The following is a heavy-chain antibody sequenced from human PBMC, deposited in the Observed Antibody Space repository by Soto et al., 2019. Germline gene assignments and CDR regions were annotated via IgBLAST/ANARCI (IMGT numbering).Heavy chain of an antibody. J-gene: IGHJ4*02. V-gene: IGHV1-24*01. CDR1: GYTLTDLS. CDR3: ATHRSGRFLEWLPEGSLGY. CDR2: VDPEDGET. Sequence: QVQLVQPGAEVKKPGASVKVSCKVSGYTLTDLSMQWVRQAPGKGLEWMGGVDPEDGETTYAQKFQGRVTITKDTAIDTAYMKMSRMRSEDMAVYYCATHRSGRFLEWLPEGSLGYWGQGTLVTVSS. D-gene: IGHD3-3*01.